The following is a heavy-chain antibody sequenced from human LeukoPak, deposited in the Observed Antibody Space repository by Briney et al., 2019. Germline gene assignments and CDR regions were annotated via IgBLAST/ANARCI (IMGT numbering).Heavy chain of an antibody. J-gene: IGHJ4*02. CDR1: GFTFGDYA. D-gene: IGHD2-2*02. V-gene: IGHV3-49*04. CDR3: TSCSSISCYTFDFDY. Sequence: GGSLRLSCTASGFTFGDYAMSWVRQAPGKGLEWVGFIRSKAYGGTTEYAASVKGRSTISRDDSKSIAYLQMNSLKTEDTAVYYCTSCSSISCYTFDFDYWDQGTLVTVSS. CDR2: IRSKAYGGTT.